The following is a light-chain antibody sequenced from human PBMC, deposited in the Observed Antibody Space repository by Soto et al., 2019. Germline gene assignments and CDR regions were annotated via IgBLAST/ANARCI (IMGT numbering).Light chain of an antibody. J-gene: IGLJ1*01. V-gene: IGLV2-23*01. CDR3: CSYAGSNTYV. CDR1: SSDVGNYRF. Sequence: QSALTQPASVSGSPGQSITISCTGTSSDVGNYRFVSWYQQHPGKALKLMIYEGSKRPSGVSNRFSGSKSGNTASLTISGLQAEDEADYYCCSYAGSNTYVFGTGTKLTVL. CDR2: EGS.